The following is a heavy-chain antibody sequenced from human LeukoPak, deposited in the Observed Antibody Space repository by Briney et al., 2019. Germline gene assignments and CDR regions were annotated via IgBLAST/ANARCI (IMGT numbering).Heavy chain of an antibody. CDR2: ISSNGGST. CDR3: ARGCIAVAGTIDY. D-gene: IGHD6-19*01. J-gene: IGHJ4*02. CDR1: GFTFSNYA. V-gene: IGHV3-64*01. Sequence: PGGSLRLSCAASGFTFSNYAMHWVRQAPGKGLEYVSAISSNGGSTYYANSVKGRFTISRDNSKNTLYLQMGSLRAEDMAVYYCARGCIAVAGTIDYWGQGTLVTVSS.